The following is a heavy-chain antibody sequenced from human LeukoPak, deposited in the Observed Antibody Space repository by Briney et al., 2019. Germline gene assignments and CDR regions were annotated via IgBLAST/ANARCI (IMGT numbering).Heavy chain of an antibody. J-gene: IGHJ4*02. V-gene: IGHV3-23*01. CDR1: GFTFSSYA. CDR3: AATLVGTTRRFGF. CDR2: ISGVGAST. D-gene: IGHD1-26*01. Sequence: PGGSLRLSCAASGFTFSSYAMSWVRQAPGKGLEWVSAISGVGASTYYSDSVRGRFTISRDNSKNTLYLQMNSLRAEDTAVYYCAATLVGTTRRFGFWGQGTLVTVSS.